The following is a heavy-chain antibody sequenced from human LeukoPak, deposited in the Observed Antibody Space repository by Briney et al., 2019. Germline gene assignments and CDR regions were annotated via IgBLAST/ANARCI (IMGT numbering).Heavy chain of an antibody. CDR3: ARDLGILWKFAYS. Sequence: GGSLRLSCAASGFTFNDHPMHWVRLAPQKGLEWVAVISYDGLNKYYSHSVKDRFTVSRDNVNNILYLQMNRLRTEDTAVYYCARDLGILWKFAYSWGQGTLVTVSS. J-gene: IGHJ5*02. D-gene: IGHD2-21*01. V-gene: IGHV3-30*04. CDR2: ISYDGLNK. CDR1: GFTFNDHP.